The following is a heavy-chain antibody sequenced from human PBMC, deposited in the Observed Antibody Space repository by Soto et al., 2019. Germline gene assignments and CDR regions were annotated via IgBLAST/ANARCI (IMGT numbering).Heavy chain of an antibody. D-gene: IGHD6-19*01. V-gene: IGHV4-34*01. J-gene: IGHJ4*02. CDR3: ARSAAGNDY. CDR1: GGSFSGYY. CDR2: INHSGRT. Sequence: SETLSLTCAVYGGSFSGYYWSWIRQPPGKGLEWIGEINHSGRTNYSPSLKSRVTISLDTSKKQVYLHLTSVTSADTAVYYCARSAAGNDYWGQGTLVT.